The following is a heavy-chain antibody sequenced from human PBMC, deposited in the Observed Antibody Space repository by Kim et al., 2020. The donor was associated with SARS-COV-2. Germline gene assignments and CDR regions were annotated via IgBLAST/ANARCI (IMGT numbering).Heavy chain of an antibody. V-gene: IGHV3-23*01. CDR3: AKPLSSSSWYDFDL. Sequence: DSVKGRLAISRDNSKNTLYRQMNSLGAEDTAVYYCAKPLSSSSWYDFDLWGRGTLVTVSS. J-gene: IGHJ2*01. D-gene: IGHD6-13*01.